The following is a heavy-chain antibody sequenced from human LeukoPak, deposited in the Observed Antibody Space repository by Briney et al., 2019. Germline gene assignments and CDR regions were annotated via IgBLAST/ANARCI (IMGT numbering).Heavy chain of an antibody. D-gene: IGHD4-23*01. J-gene: IGHJ2*01. CDR3: VRGGRTGRGGRHYFDL. CDR2: ISGSGGST. Sequence: GGSLRLSCAASGFTFSSYAMSWVRQAPGKGLEWVSAISGSGGSTYYADSVKGRFTISRDNSKNTLYLQMNSLRAEDTAVYYCVRGGRTGRGGRHYFDLWGRGTLVTVSS. V-gene: IGHV3-23*01. CDR1: GFTFSSYA.